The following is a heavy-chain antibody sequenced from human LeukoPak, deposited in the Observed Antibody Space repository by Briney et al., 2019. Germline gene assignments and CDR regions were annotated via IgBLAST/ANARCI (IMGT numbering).Heavy chain of an antibody. CDR3: ARGGRSDYYGSGSYSDY. J-gene: IGHJ4*02. CDR1: GYTLTELS. D-gene: IGHD3-10*01. CDR2: FDPENGET. V-gene: IGHV1-24*01. Sequence: VASVKVSCKVSGYTLTELSMHWVRQAPGKGLEWMGGFDPENGETIYAQKFQGRVTMTAGTSTSTAYMELRSLRSDDTAVYYCARGGRSDYYGSGSYSDYWGQGTLVTVSS.